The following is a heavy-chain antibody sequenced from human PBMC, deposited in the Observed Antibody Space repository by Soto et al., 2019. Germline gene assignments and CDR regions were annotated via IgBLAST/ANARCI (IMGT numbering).Heavy chain of an antibody. V-gene: IGHV1-69*06. D-gene: IGHD6-13*01. Sequence: SVKVSCKASGGTFSSYAISWVRQAPGQGLEWMGGIIPIFGTANYAQKFQGRVTITADKSTSTAYMELSSLRSEDTAVYYCARDGGHVGAAAGRMSYYYYYGMDVWGQGTTVTVSS. CDR3: ARDGGHVGAAAGRMSYYYYYGMDV. CDR2: IIPIFGTA. J-gene: IGHJ6*02. CDR1: GGTFSSYA.